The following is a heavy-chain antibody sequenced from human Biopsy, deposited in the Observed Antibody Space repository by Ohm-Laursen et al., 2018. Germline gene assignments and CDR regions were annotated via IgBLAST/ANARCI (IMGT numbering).Heavy chain of an antibody. V-gene: IGHV4-59*11. CDR1: GGSFTGHY. CDR3: ARGSNDFGGLYFHR. CDR2: ISYTGYT. D-gene: IGHD4-23*01. Sequence: SETLSLTCDVSGGSFTGHYWSWIRQPPGKGLEWIGHISYTGYTSYNASLKSRVTISVDTSRNHFSLRLSSLTAADTAVYYCARGSNDFGGLYFHRWGQGTLLTVSS. J-gene: IGHJ4*02.